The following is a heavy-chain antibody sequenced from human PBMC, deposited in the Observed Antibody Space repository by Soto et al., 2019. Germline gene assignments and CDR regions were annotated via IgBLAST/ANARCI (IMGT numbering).Heavy chain of an antibody. Sequence: GGSLRLSCAASGFTFSDHYMDWVRQAPGKGLEWVGRTRNKANSYTTEYAASVKGRFTISRDDSKNSLYLQMNSLKTEDTAVYYCARGYSSGWYDPTGRYYYGMDVWGQGTTVTVSS. CDR3: ARGYSSGWYDPTGRYYYGMDV. J-gene: IGHJ6*02. D-gene: IGHD6-19*01. CDR1: GFTFSDHY. V-gene: IGHV3-72*01. CDR2: TRNKANSYTT.